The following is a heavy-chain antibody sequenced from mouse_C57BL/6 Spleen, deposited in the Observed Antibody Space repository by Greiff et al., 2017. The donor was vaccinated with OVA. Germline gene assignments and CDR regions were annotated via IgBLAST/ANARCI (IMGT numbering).Heavy chain of an antibody. CDR1: GYTFTGYW. V-gene: IGHV1-9*01. D-gene: IGHD1-1*01. J-gene: IGHJ2*01. CDR2: ILPGSGST. Sequence: VQLQQSGAELMKPGASVKLSCKATGYTFTGYWIEWVKQRPGHGLEWIGEILPGSGSTNSNEKFKGKATFTADTSSNTAYMQLSSLTTEDSAIYYCARRYGSSFDYWGQGTTLTVSS. CDR3: ARRYGSSFDY.